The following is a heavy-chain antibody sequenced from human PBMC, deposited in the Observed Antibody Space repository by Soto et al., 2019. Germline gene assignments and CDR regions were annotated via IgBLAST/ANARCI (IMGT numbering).Heavy chain of an antibody. V-gene: IGHV4-59*01. CDR2: IYYSGST. CDR1: GGSISPYY. J-gene: IGHJ4*02. Sequence: QVQLQESGPRLVKPSETLSLTCTVSGGSISPYYWSWIRQPPGRGLEWIGYIYYSGSTNYNPSLKSRVTISVDMSKNQFSLKLSSVTAADTAVYYCARDIGGYYDSSSYANWGQGTLVTVSS. CDR3: ARDIGGYYDSSSYAN. D-gene: IGHD3-22*01.